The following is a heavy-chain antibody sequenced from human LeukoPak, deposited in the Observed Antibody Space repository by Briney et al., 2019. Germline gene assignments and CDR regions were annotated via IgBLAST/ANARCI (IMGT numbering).Heavy chain of an antibody. CDR1: GFTFSGHN. V-gene: IGHV3-48*04. CDR2: VSISSGTM. J-gene: IGHJ4*02. CDR3: ARAMSTFGGVRNYFDS. D-gene: IGHD3-16*01. Sequence: GGSLRLSCAASGFTFSGHNMNRVRQAPGKGLEWISFVSISSGTMYYAGSVNGRFRICRDNAKSSLDLERSSLRAEDTAVYYCARAMSTFGGVRNYFDSWGQGTLVTVSS.